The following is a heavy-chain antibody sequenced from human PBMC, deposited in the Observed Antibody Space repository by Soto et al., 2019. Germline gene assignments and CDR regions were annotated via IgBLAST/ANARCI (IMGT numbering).Heavy chain of an antibody. V-gene: IGHV1-58*02. CDR3: SADRPDIGVGWWV. J-gene: IGHJ6*02. CDR2: IVVASGQT. D-gene: IGHD2-15*01. Sequence: SVKVSCKASGSGFISSGIQWVRQAHGQRLEWIGWIVVASGQTDYAQNFRGRVAITRDTSTATAYIELTGLTSEDTAVYFCSADRPDIGVGWWVWGQGTTVTVS. CDR1: GSGFISSG.